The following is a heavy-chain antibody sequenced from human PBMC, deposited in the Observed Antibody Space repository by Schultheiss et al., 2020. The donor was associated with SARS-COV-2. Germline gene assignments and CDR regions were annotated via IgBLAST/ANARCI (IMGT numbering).Heavy chain of an antibody. CDR1: GGSISSGGYS. D-gene: IGHD7-27*01. CDR2: INHSGST. Sequence: SQTLSLTCAVSGGSISSGGYSWSWIRQPPGKGLEWIGEINHSGSTNYNPSLKSRVTISVDTSKNQFSLKLSSVTAADTAVYYCARDLTGDFGDYWGQGTLVTVSS. CDR3: ARDLTGDFGDY. J-gene: IGHJ4*02. V-gene: IGHV4-30-2*01.